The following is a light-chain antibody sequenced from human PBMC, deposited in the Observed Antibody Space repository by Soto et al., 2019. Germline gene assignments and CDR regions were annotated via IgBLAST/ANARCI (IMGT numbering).Light chain of an antibody. Sequence: QPVLTQSPSASASLGASVKITCTLSSGHSSNAIAWHQQQPEKGPRYLMKLNSDGSHSKGDGIPDRFSGSSSGAERYLTISSLQFEDEADYYCQTWGTDIVVFGGGTQLTVL. J-gene: IGLJ2*01. V-gene: IGLV4-69*01. CDR2: LNSDGSH. CDR1: SGHSSNA. CDR3: QTWGTDIVV.